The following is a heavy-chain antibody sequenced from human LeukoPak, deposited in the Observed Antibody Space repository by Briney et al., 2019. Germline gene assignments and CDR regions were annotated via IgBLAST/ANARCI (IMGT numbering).Heavy chain of an antibody. CDR2: IRSKTDGATT. CDR1: GFTFGNAW. D-gene: IGHD3-10*01. Sequence: GGSLRLSCAASGFTFGNAWMTWVRQAPGKGLEWVGRIRSKTDGATTDYAAPVKGRFTISRDDSKSIAYLQMNSLKTEDTAVYYCTRVRRGGSGSPYYFDYWGQGTLVTVSS. V-gene: IGHV3-15*01. J-gene: IGHJ4*02. CDR3: TRVRRGGSGSPYYFDY.